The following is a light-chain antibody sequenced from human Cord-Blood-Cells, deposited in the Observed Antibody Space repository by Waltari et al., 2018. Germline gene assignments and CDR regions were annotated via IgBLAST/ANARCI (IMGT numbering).Light chain of an antibody. CDR3: QSYDSSLSGCV. Sequence: QSVLTQPPSASGAPGQRVTISCTGSSSNIGAGYDVHWYQQLPGTAPKLLIYGNSKRPSGVPDRFCGSQSGTSASPAITGLQAEDEADYYSQSYDSSLSGCVFGGGTKLTV. CDR2: GNS. V-gene: IGLV1-40*01. J-gene: IGLJ3*02. CDR1: SSNIGAGYD.